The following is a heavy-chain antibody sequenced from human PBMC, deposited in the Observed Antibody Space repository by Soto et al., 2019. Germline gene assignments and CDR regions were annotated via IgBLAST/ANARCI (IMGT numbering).Heavy chain of an antibody. V-gene: IGHV4-31*03. Sequence: PSETLSLTCTVSGGSISSGGYYWSWIRQHPGKGLEWIGYIYYSGSTYYNPSLKSRGTISVDTSKNQFSLKLSSVTAADTAVYYCARGERVAGDNWFDPWGQGTLVTVSS. J-gene: IGHJ5*02. CDR1: GGSISSGGYY. CDR3: ARGERVAGDNWFDP. CDR2: IYYSGST. D-gene: IGHD6-19*01.